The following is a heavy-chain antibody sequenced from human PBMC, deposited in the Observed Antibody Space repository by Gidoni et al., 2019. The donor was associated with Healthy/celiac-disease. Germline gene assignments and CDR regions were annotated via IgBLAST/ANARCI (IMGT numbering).Heavy chain of an antibody. D-gene: IGHD4-17*01. CDR2: ISSSSSYI. J-gene: IGHJ4*02. Sequence: EVQLVESGGGLVKPGGSLRLSCAASGFTFSSYSMNWVRQAPGKGLEWVSSISSSSSYIYYADSVKGRFTISRDNAKNSLYLQMNSLRAEDTAVYYCARDETIYGDYVGGAFDYWGQGTLVTVSS. CDR3: ARDETIYGDYVGGAFDY. CDR1: GFTFSSYS. V-gene: IGHV3-21*01.